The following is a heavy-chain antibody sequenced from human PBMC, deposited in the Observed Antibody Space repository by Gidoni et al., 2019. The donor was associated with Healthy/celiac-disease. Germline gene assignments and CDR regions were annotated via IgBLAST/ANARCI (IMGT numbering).Heavy chain of an antibody. CDR1: GFSLSTSGVG. Sequence: QITLKESGPTLVKPTQTLTLTCTFSGFSLSTSGVGVGWIRQPPGKALEWLAPIYWDDDKRYSPSLKSRLTITKDTSKNQVVLTMTNMDPVDTATYYCAFAGRSYCSGGSCYGDAFDIWGQGTMVTVSS. CDR3: AFAGRSYCSGGSCYGDAFDI. V-gene: IGHV2-5*02. D-gene: IGHD2-15*01. J-gene: IGHJ3*02. CDR2: IYWDDDK.